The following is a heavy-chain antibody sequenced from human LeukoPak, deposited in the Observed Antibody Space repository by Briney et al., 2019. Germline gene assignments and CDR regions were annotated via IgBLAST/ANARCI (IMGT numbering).Heavy chain of an antibody. D-gene: IGHD6-19*01. J-gene: IGHJ4*02. CDR1: GFTFSSYS. CDR3: AKVQGAVAGVAYFDY. Sequence: GGSLRLSCAASGFTFSSYSMNWVRQAPGKGLEWVSSISSSSSYIYYADSVKGRFTICRDNAENSLYLQMNSLRAEDTAVYYCAKVQGAVAGVAYFDYWGQGTLVTVSS. CDR2: ISSSSSYI. V-gene: IGHV3-21*01.